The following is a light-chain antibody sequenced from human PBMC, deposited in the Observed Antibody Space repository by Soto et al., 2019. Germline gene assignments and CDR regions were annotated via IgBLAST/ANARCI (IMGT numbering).Light chain of an antibody. CDR2: GAS. Sequence: EIVLTQSPGTLSLSPREIATLSCMASQSVSSSYLAWYQQKPGQAPRLLIYGASNRATGIPDRFSGSGSGTDFTLTISRLEPEDFAVYYCQQYGSSPPSVTFGQGTRLEI. V-gene: IGKV3-20*01. CDR3: QQYGSSPPSVT. CDR1: QSVSSSY. J-gene: IGKJ5*01.